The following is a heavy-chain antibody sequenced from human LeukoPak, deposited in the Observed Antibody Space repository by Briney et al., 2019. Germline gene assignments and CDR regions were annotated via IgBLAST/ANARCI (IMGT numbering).Heavy chain of an antibody. CDR1: GFTFSSYA. V-gene: IGHV3-21*06. Sequence: PGGSLRLSCAASGFTFSSYAMSWVPHAPGKGVEWVSYISSSSNSKYYAHSVKGRHSVSRDNAKNPLYLHMDSLRVEDSAVFFARDGAGTGELYSFYYLDVWGEGTTVTVSS. J-gene: IGHJ6*03. D-gene: IGHD3/OR15-3a*01. CDR3: ARDGAGTGELYSFYYLDV. CDR2: ISSSSNSK.